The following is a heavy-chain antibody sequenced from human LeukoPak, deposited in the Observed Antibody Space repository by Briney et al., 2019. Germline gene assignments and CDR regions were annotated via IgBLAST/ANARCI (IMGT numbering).Heavy chain of an antibody. CDR3: AGGHSNYGDYFDY. J-gene: IGHJ4*02. Sequence: PGGSLRLSCAASGFTFSSYGMHWVRQAPGKGLEWVSSISSSSIYIYYADSVKGRFTISRDNAKSSLSLQMNSLRAEDTAVYYCAGGHSNYGDYFDYWGQGTLVTVSS. CDR1: GFTFSSYG. CDR2: ISSSSIYI. V-gene: IGHV3-21*01. D-gene: IGHD4-11*01.